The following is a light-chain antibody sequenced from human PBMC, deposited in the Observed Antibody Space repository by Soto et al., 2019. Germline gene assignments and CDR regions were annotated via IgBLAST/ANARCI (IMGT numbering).Light chain of an antibody. V-gene: IGLV2-23*03. J-gene: IGLJ2*01. CDR3: CSYAGSSTFVV. CDR2: EGS. CDR1: SSDVGSYHL. Sequence: QSALTQPASVSGSPGQSITISCTGTSSDVGSYHLVSWYQQHPGKAPKLMIYEGSKRPSGVSNRLSGSKSGNTASLTISGLQVEDEADDYCCSYAGSSTFVVFGGGTKLTVL.